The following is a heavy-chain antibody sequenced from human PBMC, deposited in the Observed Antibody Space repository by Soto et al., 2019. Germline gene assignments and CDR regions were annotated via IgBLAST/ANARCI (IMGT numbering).Heavy chain of an antibody. V-gene: IGHV4-59*02. CDR2: TSYTGNT. CDR3: ARDIHAAFTHYFNP. J-gene: IGHJ5*02. D-gene: IGHD1-26*01. CDR1: GGSATSHH. Sequence: PSETLSLTCFVSGGSATSHHWSWIRPFPGQGLQWIAYTSYTGNTNYTPSLQSRVTISVDTSKNQLSLKLTSMTAADTAVYYCARDIHAAFTHYFNPWGQGTLVTVSS.